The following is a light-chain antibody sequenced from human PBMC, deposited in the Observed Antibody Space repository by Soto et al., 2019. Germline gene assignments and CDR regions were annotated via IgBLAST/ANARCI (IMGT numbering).Light chain of an antibody. Sequence: QSALTQPRSVSWSPGQSVAISCTGTSSDIGGYNYVSWYQQHPGKAPKVMIYDVDKRPSGVPDRFSGSKSGNTASLTISDLQTEDEADYYCCSNAGRPDVFGTGTKGTVL. CDR1: SSDIGGYNY. CDR2: DVD. J-gene: IGLJ1*01. CDR3: CSNAGRPDV. V-gene: IGLV2-11*01.